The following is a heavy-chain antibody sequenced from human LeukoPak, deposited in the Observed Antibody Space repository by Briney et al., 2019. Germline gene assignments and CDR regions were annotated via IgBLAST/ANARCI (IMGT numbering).Heavy chain of an antibody. Sequence: SETLSLTCTVSGDSVNSYYWSWTRQPPGKGLEWIGYTYYSGSTNYNPSLKSRVTISVDTSKNQFSLKLSSVTAADTAVYYCAREKAVAGTFDAFDIWGQGTMVTVSS. D-gene: IGHD6-19*01. CDR1: GDSVNSYY. J-gene: IGHJ3*02. CDR2: TYYSGST. V-gene: IGHV4-59*02. CDR3: AREKAVAGTFDAFDI.